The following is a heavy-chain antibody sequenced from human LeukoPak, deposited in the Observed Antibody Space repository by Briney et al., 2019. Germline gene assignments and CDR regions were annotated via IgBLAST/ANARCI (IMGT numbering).Heavy chain of an antibody. D-gene: IGHD3-22*01. CDR3: ARDPVLYYDSSGYYYFYGMDV. J-gene: IGHJ6*02. V-gene: IGHV4-59*01. CDR2: IYYSGST. Sequence: SETLSLTCTVSGGSISSYYWSWIRQPPGKGLEWIGYIYYSGSTNYNPSLKSRVTISVDTSKNQFSLKLSSVTAADTAVYYCARDPVLYYDSSGYYYFYGMDVWGQGTTVTVSS. CDR1: GGSISSYY.